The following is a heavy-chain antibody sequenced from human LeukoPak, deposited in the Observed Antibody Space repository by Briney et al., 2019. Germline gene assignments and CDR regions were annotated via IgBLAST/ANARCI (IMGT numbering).Heavy chain of an antibody. V-gene: IGHV1-18*01. D-gene: IGHD3-22*01. Sequence: ASVKVSCKAPGYTFISYGISWVRQAPGQGLEWMGWISAFNGKTNYAQKFQGTVTMTTDTSTSTAYMELTSLRSDDTAVYYCARVGPYYYDSSGFRPVDYWGQGTLVTVSS. CDR3: ARVGPYYYDSSGFRPVDY. CDR1: GYTFISYG. J-gene: IGHJ4*02. CDR2: ISAFNGKT.